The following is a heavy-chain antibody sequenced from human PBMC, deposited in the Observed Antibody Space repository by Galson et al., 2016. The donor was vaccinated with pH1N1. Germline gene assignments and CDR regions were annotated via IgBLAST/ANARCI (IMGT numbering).Heavy chain of an antibody. CDR3: ATEDYYTSLY. CDR2: INQDGSRK. Sequence: SLRLSWAASGFIFSDYWMSWVRQAPGKGLEWVAKINQDGSRKYYVDSMKGRCTISRDNAENSLSLQMNRLRVEDTALYYCATEDYYTSLYWGQGILVTVSS. CDR1: GFIFSDYW. D-gene: IGHD1-26*01. J-gene: IGHJ4*02. V-gene: IGHV3-7*01.